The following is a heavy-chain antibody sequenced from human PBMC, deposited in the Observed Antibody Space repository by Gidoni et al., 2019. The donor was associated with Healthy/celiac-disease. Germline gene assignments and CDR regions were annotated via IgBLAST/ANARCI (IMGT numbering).Heavy chain of an antibody. CDR2: IDPSDSYT. Sequence: EVQLVQSGAEVKKPGESLRIYGKGSGYSLTSYWISWVRQMPGKGLEWMGRIDPSDSYTNYSPSFQGHVTISADKSISTAYLQWSSLKASDTAMYYCARQVDYYDSSGAFDIWGQGTMVTVSS. J-gene: IGHJ3*02. D-gene: IGHD3-22*01. CDR3: ARQVDYYDSSGAFDI. V-gene: IGHV5-10-1*03. CDR1: GYSLTSYW.